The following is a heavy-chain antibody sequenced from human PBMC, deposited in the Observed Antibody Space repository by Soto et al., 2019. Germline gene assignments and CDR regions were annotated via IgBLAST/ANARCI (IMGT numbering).Heavy chain of an antibody. CDR2: IYHSGST. CDR1: GGSISSGGYS. D-gene: IGHD3-22*01. Sequence: QLQLQESGSGLVKPSQTLSLTCAVSGGSISSGGYSWSWIRQPPGKGLEWIGYIYHSGSTYYNPSLKSRVTISVDRSKNQFSLKLSSGTAADTAVYYCARGGVDYYDSSGYYFSPYYFDYWGQGTLVTVSS. V-gene: IGHV4-30-2*01. CDR3: ARGGVDYYDSSGYYFSPYYFDY. J-gene: IGHJ4*02.